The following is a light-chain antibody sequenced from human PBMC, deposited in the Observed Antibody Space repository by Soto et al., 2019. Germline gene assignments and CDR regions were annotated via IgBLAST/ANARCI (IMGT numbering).Light chain of an antibody. J-gene: IGKJ3*01. V-gene: IGKV3-20*01. CDR2: GAS. CDR3: QQYGSSPPVT. Sequence: EIVLTQSPGTLSLSPGERATLSCRASQSVSSSYLAWYQQKPGQAPRLLIYGASSRATGIPDRFSGSGSGTDFPLPISRLEPEDFAVYYCQQYGSSPPVTFGPGTKVDIK. CDR1: QSVSSSY.